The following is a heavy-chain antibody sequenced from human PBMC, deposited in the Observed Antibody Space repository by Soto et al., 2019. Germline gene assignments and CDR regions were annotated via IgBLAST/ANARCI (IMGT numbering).Heavy chain of an antibody. CDR2: ISSDGSDT. CDR3: ARDFKDRG. Sequence: EVQVVESGGGLVQPGGSLRLSCVASGFTFSSYWMHWVRQVPGKGLAWISGISSDGSDTRYADSVKGRFTISRDNAKNTLYLQMNSLRTADTAVFYCARDFKDRGWGQGTLVTVSS. J-gene: IGHJ1*01. CDR1: GFTFSSYW. V-gene: IGHV3-74*01.